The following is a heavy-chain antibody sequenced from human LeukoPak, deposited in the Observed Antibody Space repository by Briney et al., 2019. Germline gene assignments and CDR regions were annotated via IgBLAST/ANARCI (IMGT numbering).Heavy chain of an antibody. J-gene: IGHJ6*03. CDR1: GGSISSYY. V-gene: IGHV4-59*12. CDR3: ARGRSNLYYYYYYMDV. Sequence: SETLSLTCSVSGGSISSYYWNWIRQPPGKGLEWIAYIHHSGSTKYNPSLKSRVTISMDTSKNQFSLKLSSVTAADTAVYYCARGRSNLYYYYYYMDVWGKGTTVTVSS. CDR2: IHHSGST. D-gene: IGHD5-24*01.